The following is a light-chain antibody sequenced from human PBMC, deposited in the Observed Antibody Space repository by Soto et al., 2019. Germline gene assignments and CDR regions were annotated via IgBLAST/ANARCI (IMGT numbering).Light chain of an antibody. CDR2: AAS. CDR3: QQRSNWPIT. CDR1: QSVSSY. V-gene: IGKV3-11*01. J-gene: IGKJ5*01. Sequence: EIVFTHSPAILSFSGVERATLSCRASQSVSSYLTWYQQKPGQAPRLLIYAASTRATGIPARFSGSGSGTDFTLTISSLEPEDFAVYYCQQRSNWPITFGQGTRLEIK.